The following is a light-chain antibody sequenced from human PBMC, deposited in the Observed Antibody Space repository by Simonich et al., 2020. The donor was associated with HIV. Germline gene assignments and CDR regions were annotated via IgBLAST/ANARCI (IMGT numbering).Light chain of an antibody. Sequence: EIVMTQSPATLSVSPGERATLSCRASQSISNNLAWYQQKPGQAPRLLIYGASTRATGIPARFSGSGSGTEFTLTVSSLQSEDFAVYYCQQRSNWYTFGQGTKLEIK. V-gene: IGKV3-15*01. J-gene: IGKJ2*01. CDR2: GAS. CDR1: QSISNN. CDR3: QQRSNWYT.